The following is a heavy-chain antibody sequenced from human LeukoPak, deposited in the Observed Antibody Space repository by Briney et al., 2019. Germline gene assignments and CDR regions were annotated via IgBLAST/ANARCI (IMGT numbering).Heavy chain of an antibody. V-gene: IGHV3-21*01. CDR1: GCTFSSSS. CDR3: AREGYYSGMDV. Sequence: AGTLRLSCAASGCTFSSSSMKWVRQAQGQGLEWVSFIGSSISYISYADSVKGRFTISRDNAKNSLYLQMNSLRAEDTAGYYCAREGYYSGMDVWGQGTTVTVSS. CDR2: IGSSISYI. J-gene: IGHJ6*02.